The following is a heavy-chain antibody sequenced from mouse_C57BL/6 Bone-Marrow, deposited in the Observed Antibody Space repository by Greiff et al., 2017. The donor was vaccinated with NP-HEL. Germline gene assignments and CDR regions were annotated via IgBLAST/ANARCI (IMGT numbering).Heavy chain of an antibody. Sequence: EVHLVESGGGLVQPGGSLKLSCAASGFTFSDYGMAWVRQAPRKGPEWVAFISNLAYSIYYASTVTGRFTISRENAKNTLYLEMSSLRSEDTAMYYCARYGVYAMDYWGQGTSVTVSS. CDR3: ARYGVYAMDY. CDR1: GFTFSDYG. CDR2: ISNLAYSI. V-gene: IGHV5-15*01. D-gene: IGHD1-1*01. J-gene: IGHJ4*01.